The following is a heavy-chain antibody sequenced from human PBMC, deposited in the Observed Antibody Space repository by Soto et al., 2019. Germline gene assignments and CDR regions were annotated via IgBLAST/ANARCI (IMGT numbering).Heavy chain of an antibody. CDR1: GYTFTNYA. V-gene: IGHV1-3*05. D-gene: IGHD3-10*01. Sequence: QVQVVQSGAEEKKPGASVKVSCRASGYTFTNYAIHWVCQAPGQRLEWMGWISPGNGNTKYSQKFQGRVTITGDTTASTAYMELSRLRSEDTAVYYCARRGGGMDVWGQGTTVTVSS. CDR3: ARRGGGMDV. CDR2: ISPGNGNT. J-gene: IGHJ6*02.